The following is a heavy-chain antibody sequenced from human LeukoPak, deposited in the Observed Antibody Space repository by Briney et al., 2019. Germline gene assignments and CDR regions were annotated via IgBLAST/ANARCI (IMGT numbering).Heavy chain of an antibody. Sequence: ASVKVSRKASGYTFTGYYMHWVRQAPGQGLEWMGWINPNSGGTNYAQKFQGRVTMTRDTSISTPYMELSRLRSDDTAVYYCARSAGIAVGGYYFDYWGQGTLVTVSS. V-gene: IGHV1-2*02. CDR1: GYTFTGYY. D-gene: IGHD6-19*01. J-gene: IGHJ4*02. CDR3: ARSAGIAVGGYYFDY. CDR2: INPNSGGT.